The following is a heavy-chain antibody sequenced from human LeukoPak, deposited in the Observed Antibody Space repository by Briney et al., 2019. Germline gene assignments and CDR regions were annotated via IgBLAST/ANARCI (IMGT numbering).Heavy chain of an antibody. J-gene: IGHJ4*02. CDR2: IDPSGGSP. Sequence: PGASVKVSCKASGYTFSTYYMHWVRQAPGQGLEWMGVIDPSGGSPNYARKFQGRVTMTSDTSTSTVYMELSSLRSEDTAVYYCARGFCSGGSCYSYDYWGQGTLVTVSS. D-gene: IGHD2-15*01. CDR3: ARGFCSGGSCYSYDY. V-gene: IGHV1-46*01. CDR1: GYTFSTYY.